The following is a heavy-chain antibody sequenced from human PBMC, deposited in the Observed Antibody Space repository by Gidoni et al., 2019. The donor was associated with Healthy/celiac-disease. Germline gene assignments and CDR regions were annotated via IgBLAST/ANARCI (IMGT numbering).Heavy chain of an antibody. V-gene: IGHV3-23*01. J-gene: IGHJ5*02. CDR1: GFPFSSYA. CDR3: AKDLDGDPLFGSGP. Sequence: EVQLLESGGGLVQPGGSLRLSCAASGFPFSSYAMSWVRPAPGKGLEWVSAISGSGGSTYYADSVKGRFTISRDNSKNTLYLQMNSLRAEDTAVYYCAKDLDGDPLFGSGPWGQGTLVTVSS. D-gene: IGHD4-17*01. CDR2: ISGSGGST.